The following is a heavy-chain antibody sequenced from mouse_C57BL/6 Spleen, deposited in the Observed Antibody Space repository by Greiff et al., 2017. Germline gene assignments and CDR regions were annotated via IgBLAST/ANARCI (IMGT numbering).Heavy chain of an antibody. CDR1: GFSLTSYG. V-gene: IGHV2-2*01. Sequence: QVQLKESGPGLVQPSQSLSITCTVSGFSLTSYGVHWVRQSPGKGLEWLGVIWSGGSTDYNAAFISRLSISKDNSKSQFFFKMNRLQADDTAIYYCARGRAVEGDYYAMDYWGQGTSVTVSS. D-gene: IGHD1-1*01. CDR3: ARGRAVEGDYYAMDY. J-gene: IGHJ4*01. CDR2: IWSGGST.